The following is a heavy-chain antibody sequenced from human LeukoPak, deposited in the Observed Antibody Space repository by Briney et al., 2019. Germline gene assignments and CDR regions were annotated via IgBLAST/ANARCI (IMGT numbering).Heavy chain of an antibody. CDR2: IYYSGST. CDR3: ARMFSSGRSSFDY. D-gene: IGHD6-25*01. CDR1: GGSISSSSYY. V-gene: IGHV4-39*07. J-gene: IGHJ4*02. Sequence: SETLSLTCTVSGGSISSSSYYWGWIRQPPGKGLEWIGNIYYSGSTYYTPSLKSRVTISVDTSKNQFSLKLGSVTAADTAVYYCARMFSSGRSSFDYWGQGTLVTVSS.